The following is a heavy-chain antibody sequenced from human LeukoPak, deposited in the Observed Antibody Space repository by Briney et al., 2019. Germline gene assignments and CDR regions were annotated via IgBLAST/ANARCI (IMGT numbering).Heavy chain of an antibody. CDR3: VGASFAY. CDR1: GFALSGYT. V-gene: IGHV3-48*01. Sequence: GGSLRLSCAASGFALSGYTMNWVRQAPGKGLERVSYISSSSSDMYYADSVKGRFTISRDNAKNSLYLQMNSLRVEDTAVYYCVGASFAYWGRGTLVTVSS. CDR2: ISSSSSDM. J-gene: IGHJ4*02.